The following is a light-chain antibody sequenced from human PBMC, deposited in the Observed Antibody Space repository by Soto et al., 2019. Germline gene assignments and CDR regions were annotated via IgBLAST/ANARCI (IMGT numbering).Light chain of an antibody. V-gene: IGKV3-20*01. CDR3: HQYDSSPLP. Sequence: EIVLTQSPGTLSLSPGERATLSCRASQSVSSSYLAWYQQKPGQAPRLLTYGASSRATGIPGRFSGSESGTEFTLNISRIQPPAYAVYCCHQYDSSPLPFGGGTKVEIK. J-gene: IGKJ4*01. CDR1: QSVSSSY. CDR2: GAS.